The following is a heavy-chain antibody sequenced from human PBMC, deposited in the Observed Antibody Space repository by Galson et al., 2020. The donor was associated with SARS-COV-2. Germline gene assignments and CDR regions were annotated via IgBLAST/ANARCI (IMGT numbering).Heavy chain of an antibody. CDR1: GYTLTELS. J-gene: IGHJ5*02. D-gene: IGHD6-19*01. Sequence: ASVKVSCKVSGYTLTELSMHWVRQAPGKGLEWMGGFDPEDGETIYAQKFQGRVTMTEDTSTDTAYMELSSLRSEDTAVYYCATTTPLAVAGTSWFDPWGQGTLVIVSS. CDR2: FDPEDGET. CDR3: ATTTPLAVAGTSWFDP. V-gene: IGHV1-24*01.